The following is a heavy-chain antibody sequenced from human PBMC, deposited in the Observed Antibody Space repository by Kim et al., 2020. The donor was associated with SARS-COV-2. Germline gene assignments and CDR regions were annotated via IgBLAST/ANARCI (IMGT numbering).Heavy chain of an antibody. Sequence: SADSVKGRFTSSRDTAKNTLYLQMNSLRAEDTAVYYCARVGATAGTILGYWGQGTLVTASS. CDR3: ARVGATAGTILGY. D-gene: IGHD6-13*01. J-gene: IGHJ4*02. V-gene: IGHV3-74*01.